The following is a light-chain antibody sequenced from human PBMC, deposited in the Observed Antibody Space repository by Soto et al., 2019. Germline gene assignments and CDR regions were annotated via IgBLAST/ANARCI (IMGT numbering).Light chain of an antibody. J-gene: IGKJ1*01. CDR1: QSIINK. CDR2: GAS. Sequence: EIVMTQSPAARSVSPGERSTLSSRASQSIINKLAWYRQKPGQAPRLLIYGASTRATDIPARFSGSGSGTEFTLTISSLQSEDFAVYYCQQYNNWPPWTFGQGTKV. CDR3: QQYNNWPPWT. V-gene: IGKV3-15*01.